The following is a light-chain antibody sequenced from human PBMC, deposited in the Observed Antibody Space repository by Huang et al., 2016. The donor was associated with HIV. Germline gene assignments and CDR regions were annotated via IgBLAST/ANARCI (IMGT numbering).Light chain of an antibody. CDR1: QGIISW. CDR2: AAS. Sequence: DIQMTQSPSSVSASVGDRVTITGRASQGIISWLAWYQQKPGKAPKLLIYAASSLQSVVPSRFSGSGSGTDFTLTISSLQPEDFATYYCQQANTFPYTFGQGTKLKIK. J-gene: IGKJ2*01. V-gene: IGKV1-12*01. CDR3: QQANTFPYT.